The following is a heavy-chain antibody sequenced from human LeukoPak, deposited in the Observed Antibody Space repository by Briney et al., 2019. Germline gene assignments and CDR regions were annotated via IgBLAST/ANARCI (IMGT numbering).Heavy chain of an antibody. CDR1: GFTFDDYA. D-gene: IGHD1-7*01. Sequence: PGGSLRLSCAASGFTFDDYAMHWVRQAPGKGLEWVSGISWNSGSIGYADPVKGRFTISRDNAKNSLYLQMNSLRAEDTALYYCAKDSQLELRSPFDYWGQGTLVTVSS. CDR3: AKDSQLELRSPFDY. V-gene: IGHV3-9*01. J-gene: IGHJ4*02. CDR2: ISWNSGSI.